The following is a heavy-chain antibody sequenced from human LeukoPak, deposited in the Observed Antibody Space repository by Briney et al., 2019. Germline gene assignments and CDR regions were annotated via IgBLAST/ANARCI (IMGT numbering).Heavy chain of an antibody. CDR1: GGSFSGYY. J-gene: IGHJ5*02. CDR2: INHSGST. D-gene: IGHD6-13*01. Sequence: SETLSLTSAVYGGSFSGYYWSWIRPPPGKGLEWIGEINHSGSTNYNPSLKSRVTISVDTSKNQFSLKLSSVTAADTAVYYCASNCGYSSSWHLFKWFDPWGQGTLVTVSS. CDR3: ASNCGYSSSWHLFKWFDP. V-gene: IGHV4-34*01.